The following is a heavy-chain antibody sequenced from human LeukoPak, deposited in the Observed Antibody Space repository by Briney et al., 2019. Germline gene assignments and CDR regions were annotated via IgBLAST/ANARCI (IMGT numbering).Heavy chain of an antibody. CDR1: GYTFTGYY. Sequence: APVKVSCKASGYTFTGYYMHWVRQAPGQGLEWMGWINPNSGGTNYAQKFQGRVTMTRDTSISTAYMELSRLRSDDTAVYYCARDKTYYDILTGYYDYWGQGTLVAVSS. V-gene: IGHV1-2*02. J-gene: IGHJ4*02. CDR2: INPNSGGT. CDR3: ARDKTYYDILTGYYDY. D-gene: IGHD3-9*01.